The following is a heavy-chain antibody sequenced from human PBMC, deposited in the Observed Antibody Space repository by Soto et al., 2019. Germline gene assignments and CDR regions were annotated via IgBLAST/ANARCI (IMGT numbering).Heavy chain of an antibody. J-gene: IGHJ4*02. D-gene: IGHD6-13*01. CDR1: GDSVSSNSAT. Sequence: SQTLSLTCVIYGDSVSSNSATWNWIRQSPSRGLEWLGRTYHRSKWYYDYAVSVKSRIIINPDTSRNQFSLQLNSVTPDDSAVYYCARVGAGQLRSPGYRDYWGQGTLVTVSS. CDR3: ARVGAGQLRSPGYRDY. V-gene: IGHV6-1*01. CDR2: TYHRSKWYY.